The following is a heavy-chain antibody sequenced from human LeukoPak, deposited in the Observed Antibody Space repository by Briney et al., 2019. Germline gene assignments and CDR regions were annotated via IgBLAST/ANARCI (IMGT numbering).Heavy chain of an antibody. CDR3: TRGLVV. CDR2: ITSNSYI. V-gene: IGHV3-69-1*02. D-gene: IGHD2-2*01. Sequence: PGESLRLSCAASGFTFSDFSMSWVRQAPGRGLEWVSVITSNSYIFDADSVKGRFTISRDNAKNSLYLQMNSLRDEDTAIYYCTRGLVVWGQGALVTVSS. CDR1: GFTFSDFS. J-gene: IGHJ4*02.